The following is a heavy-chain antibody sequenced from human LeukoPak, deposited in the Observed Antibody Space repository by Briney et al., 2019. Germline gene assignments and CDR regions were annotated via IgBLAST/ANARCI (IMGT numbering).Heavy chain of an antibody. CDR3: ARGVGWGSSYLYYYYMDV. CDR1: GYTFTSYD. Sequence: ASVKVSCKASGYTFTSYDINWVRQATGQGPEWMGWMNPNSGNTGYAQKFQGRVTMTRNTSISTAYMELSSLRSEDTAVYYCARGVGWGSSYLYYYYMDVWGKGTTVTVSS. J-gene: IGHJ6*03. D-gene: IGHD3-10*01. V-gene: IGHV1-8*01. CDR2: MNPNSGNT.